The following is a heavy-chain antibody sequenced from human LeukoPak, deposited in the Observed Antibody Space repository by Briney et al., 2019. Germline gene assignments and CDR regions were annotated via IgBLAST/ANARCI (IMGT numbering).Heavy chain of an antibody. CDR1: GYTFTGYY. J-gene: IGHJ5*02. D-gene: IGHD2-15*01. V-gene: IGHV1-2*02. CDR3: ASLRVVEPDWFDP. Sequence: GASVKVSCKASGYTFTGYYIHWVRQAPGQGLECMGWIHPNSGGTNYAQKFQGRVTMTRDTSISTAYMELSRLRSDDTAVYYCASLRVVEPDWFDPWGQGTLVTVSS. CDR2: IHPNSGGT.